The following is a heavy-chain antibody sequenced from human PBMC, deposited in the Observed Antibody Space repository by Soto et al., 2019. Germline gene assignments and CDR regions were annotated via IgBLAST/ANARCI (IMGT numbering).Heavy chain of an antibody. Sequence: QVQLVESGGGVVQPGRSLRLSCAASGFTFSSYAMHWVRQAPGKGLEWVAVISYDGSNKYYADSVKGRFTISRDNSKNTLYLQMNSLRAEDTAVYYCERGQDYGDFDYWGQGTLVTVSS. CDR2: ISYDGSNK. J-gene: IGHJ4*02. D-gene: IGHD4-17*01. V-gene: IGHV3-30-3*01. CDR3: ERGQDYGDFDY. CDR1: GFTFSSYA.